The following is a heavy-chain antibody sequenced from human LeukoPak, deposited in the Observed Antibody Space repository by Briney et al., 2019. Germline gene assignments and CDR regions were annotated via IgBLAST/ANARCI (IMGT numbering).Heavy chain of an antibody. CDR1: GFTVSSNY. Sequence: GGSLRLSCAASGFTVSSNYMSWVRQAPGKGLGWVSVIYSGGSTYYADSVKGRFTISRDNSKNTLYLQMNSLRAEDTAVYYCAKDGNWVYYYGMDVWGQGTTVTVSS. D-gene: IGHD4-23*01. V-gene: IGHV3-53*01. CDR3: AKDGNWVYYYGMDV. J-gene: IGHJ6*02. CDR2: IYSGGST.